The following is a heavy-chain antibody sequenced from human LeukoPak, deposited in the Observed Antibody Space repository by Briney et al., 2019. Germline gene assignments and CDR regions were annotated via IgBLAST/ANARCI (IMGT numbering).Heavy chain of an antibody. D-gene: IGHD6-19*01. CDR2: INYSGST. J-gene: IGHJ4*02. V-gene: IGHV4-59*11. CDR3: ARYLGSSGWYHEDYFDY. Sequence: SETLSLTCTVSGSSISSPYWSWIRQPPGKGLEWIGYINYSGSTNYNPSLKSRVTISVDTSKNQFSLKLSSVTAADTAVYYCARYLGSSGWYHEDYFDYWGQGTLVTVSS. CDR1: GSSISSPY.